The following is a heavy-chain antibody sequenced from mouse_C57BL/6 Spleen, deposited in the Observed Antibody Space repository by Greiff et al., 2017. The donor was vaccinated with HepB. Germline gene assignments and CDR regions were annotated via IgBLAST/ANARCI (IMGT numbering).Heavy chain of an antibody. J-gene: IGHJ3*01. D-gene: IGHD3-2*02. CDR1: GYSFTDYN. Sequence: VHVKQSGPELVKPGASVKISCKASGYSFTDYNMNRVKQSNGKSLEWIGVINLNYGTTSYNQKFKGKATLTVDQSSSTAYMQLNSLTSEDSAVYYCARGDSSAWFAYWGQGTLVTVSA. CDR3: ARGDSSAWFAY. V-gene: IGHV1-39*01. CDR2: INLNYGTT.